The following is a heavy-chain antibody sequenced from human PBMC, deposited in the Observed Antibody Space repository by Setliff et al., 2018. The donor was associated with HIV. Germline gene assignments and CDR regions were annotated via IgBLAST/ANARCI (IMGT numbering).Heavy chain of an antibody. CDR3: ARGRKAVGDWFDP. V-gene: IGHV4-4*07. CDR2: IHSNGST. CDR1: GGSINYYY. Sequence: SETLSLTCTVSGGSINYYYWNWIRQPAGKGLEWLGRIHSNGSTNFNPSLKSRINMSVDMSKNQVSMKLTSVTAADTALYYCARGRKAVGDWFDPWGQGIQVTVSS. D-gene: IGHD1-26*01. J-gene: IGHJ5*02.